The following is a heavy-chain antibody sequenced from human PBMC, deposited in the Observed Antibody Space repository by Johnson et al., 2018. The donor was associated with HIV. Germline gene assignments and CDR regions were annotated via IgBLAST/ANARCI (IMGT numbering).Heavy chain of an antibody. Sequence: VQLVESGGGLVQPGGSLRLSCAASGFTFSSYDIHWVRQATGKGLESVSPIGPAADTYYPGSVKGRFTVSRENAKNTLYLQMNSLRAEDTAVYYCARGPVMVRGVTDAFDIWGQGTMVTVSS. D-gene: IGHD3-10*01. CDR3: ARGPVMVRGVTDAFDI. CDR1: GFTFSSYD. J-gene: IGHJ3*02. V-gene: IGHV3-13*01. CDR2: IGPAADT.